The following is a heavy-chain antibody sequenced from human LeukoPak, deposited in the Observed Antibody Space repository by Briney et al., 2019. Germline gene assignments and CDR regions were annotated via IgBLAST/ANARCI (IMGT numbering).Heavy chain of an antibody. CDR2: IYYSGST. J-gene: IGHJ4*02. Sequence: SETLSLTCTASGGSISSSTYYWDWIRQPPGKGLEWIGSIYYSGSTYYDPSLKSRVTISVDRSKNQFSLKLSSVTAADTAVYYCARDLNRYYYDSSGYSYGYWGQGTLVTVSS. CDR1: GGSISSSTYY. V-gene: IGHV4-39*07. CDR3: ARDLNRYYYDSSGYSYGY. D-gene: IGHD3-22*01.